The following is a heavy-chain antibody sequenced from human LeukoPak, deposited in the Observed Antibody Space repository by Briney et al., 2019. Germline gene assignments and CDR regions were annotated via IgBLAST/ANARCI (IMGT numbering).Heavy chain of an antibody. CDR1: GFTFSSYA. CDR2: ISGSGGST. V-gene: IGHV3-23*01. J-gene: IGHJ4*02. CDR3: AAHTEDVLLWFGDLDY. Sequence: PGGSLRLSCAASGFTFSSYAMSWVRQAPGKGLEWVSAISGSGGSTYYADSVKGRFTISRDNSKNTLYLQMNSLRAEDTAVYYCAAHTEDVLLWFGDLDYWGQGTLVTVSS. D-gene: IGHD3-10*01.